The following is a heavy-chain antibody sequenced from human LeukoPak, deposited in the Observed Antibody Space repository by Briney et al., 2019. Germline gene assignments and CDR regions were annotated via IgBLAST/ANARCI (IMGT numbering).Heavy chain of an antibody. CDR2: ISYDGSNK. Sequence: PGRSLRLSCAASGFTFSSYGMHWVRQAPGKGLEWVAVISYDGSNKYYADSVKGRFTISRDNSKNTLYLQMNSLRAEDTAVYYCAKPPEAAAGGVYFDYWGQGTLVTVSS. V-gene: IGHV3-30*18. CDR1: GFTFSSYG. J-gene: IGHJ4*02. CDR3: AKPPEAAAGGVYFDY. D-gene: IGHD6-13*01.